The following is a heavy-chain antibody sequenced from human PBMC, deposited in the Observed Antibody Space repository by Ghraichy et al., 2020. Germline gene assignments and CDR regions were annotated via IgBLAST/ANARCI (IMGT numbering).Heavy chain of an antibody. CDR3: ARAEGTGSYYPY. CDR2: TLQDGSDK. J-gene: IGHJ4*02. V-gene: IGHV3-7*03. D-gene: IGHD3-10*01. CDR1: GFPLSSFW. Sequence: GSLRLSCVASGFPLSSFWMSWVRQAPGKGLEWVANTLQDGSDKYYADPVKGRFTISRDNAKHSLYLQMNSLSVEDTAVYYWARAEGTGSYYPYWGQGPLVTGSS.